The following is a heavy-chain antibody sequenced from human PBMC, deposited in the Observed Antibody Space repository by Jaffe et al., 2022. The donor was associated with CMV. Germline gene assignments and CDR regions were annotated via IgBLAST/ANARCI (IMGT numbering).Heavy chain of an antibody. V-gene: IGHV1-24*01. CDR3: ATVIPMRDSSSSSFDY. D-gene: IGHD6-6*01. J-gene: IGHJ4*02. Sequence: QVQLVQSGAEVKKPGASVKVSCKVSGYTLTELSMHWVRQAPGKGLEWMGGFDPEDGETIYAQKFQGRVTMTEDTSTDTAYMELSSLRSEDTAVYYCATVIPMRDSSSSSFDYWGQGTLVTVSS. CDR1: GYTLTELS. CDR2: FDPEDGET.